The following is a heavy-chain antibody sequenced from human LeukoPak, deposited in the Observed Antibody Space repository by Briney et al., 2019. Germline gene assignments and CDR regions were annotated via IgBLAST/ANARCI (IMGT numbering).Heavy chain of an antibody. Sequence: SVKVSCKASGGTLSSYAISWVRQAPGQGLEWMGGIIPIFGTANYAQKFQGRVTITTDESTSTAYMELSSLRSEDTAVYYCARGAASEANEMDVWGKGTTVTVSS. D-gene: IGHD6-13*01. CDR2: IIPIFGTA. CDR1: GGTLSSYA. CDR3: ARGAASEANEMDV. V-gene: IGHV1-69*05. J-gene: IGHJ6*04.